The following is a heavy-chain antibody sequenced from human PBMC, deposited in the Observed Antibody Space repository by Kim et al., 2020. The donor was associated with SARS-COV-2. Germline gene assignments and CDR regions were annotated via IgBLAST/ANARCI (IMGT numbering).Heavy chain of an antibody. D-gene: IGHD4-17*01. J-gene: IGHJ4*02. CDR3: AKGSGSDYGDLHLDY. Sequence: GGSLRLSCAASGFTFSSYGMHWVRQAPGKGLEWVAVIWYDGSNKYYADSVKGRFTISRDNSKNTLYLQMNSLRAEDTAVYYCAKGSGSDYGDLHLDYWGQGTLVTVSS. V-gene: IGHV3-33*06. CDR1: GFTFSSYG. CDR2: IWYDGSNK.